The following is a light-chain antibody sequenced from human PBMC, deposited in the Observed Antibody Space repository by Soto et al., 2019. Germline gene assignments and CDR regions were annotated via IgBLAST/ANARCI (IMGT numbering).Light chain of an antibody. Sequence: QSVLTQPPSASGTPGQRLTISCSGSSSNIGSKTVNWYQQLPGTAPKLLIYSNYQRPSGVPDRFSGSKSGTSASLAISGLQSEDEADYYCSAWDASLSDYVFGTGTKVTV. V-gene: IGLV1-44*01. CDR1: SSNIGSKT. CDR3: SAWDASLSDYV. CDR2: SNY. J-gene: IGLJ1*01.